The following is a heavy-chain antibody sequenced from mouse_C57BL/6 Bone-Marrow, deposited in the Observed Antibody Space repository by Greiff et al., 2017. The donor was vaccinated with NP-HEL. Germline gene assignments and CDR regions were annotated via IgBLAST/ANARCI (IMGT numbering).Heavy chain of an antibody. Sequence: DVKLVESGGGLVQPGESLKLSCESNEYEFPSHDMSWVRKTPEKRLELVAAINSDGGSTYYPDTMERRFIISRDNTKKTLYLQMSSLRSEDTALYYCATYYSNYFYYAMDYWGQGTSVTVSS. CDR1: EYEFPSHD. J-gene: IGHJ4*01. V-gene: IGHV5-2*01. D-gene: IGHD2-5*01. CDR3: ATYYSNYFYYAMDY. CDR2: INSDGGST.